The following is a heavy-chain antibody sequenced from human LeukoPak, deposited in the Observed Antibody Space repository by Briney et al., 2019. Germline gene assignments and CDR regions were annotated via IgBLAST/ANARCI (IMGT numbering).Heavy chain of an antibody. V-gene: IGHV4-31*03. CDR3: APQWELLHYFDY. J-gene: IGHJ4*02. Sequence: SETLSLTCTVSGGSISSGGYSWSWIRQHPGKGLEWIGYIYYSGSTDYNPSLKSRVVISVDTSKNQFSLNLSSVTAADTAVYYCAPQWELLHYFDYWGQGTLVTVSS. CDR2: IYYSGST. D-gene: IGHD1-26*01. CDR1: GGSISSGGYS.